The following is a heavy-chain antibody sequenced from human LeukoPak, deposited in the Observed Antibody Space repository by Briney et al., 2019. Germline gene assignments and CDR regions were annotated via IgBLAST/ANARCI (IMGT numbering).Heavy chain of an antibody. D-gene: IGHD2-15*01. CDR3: AQKGGTDH. CDR1: GFTFSRFG. J-gene: IGHJ4*02. CDR2: ISSSSSAI. V-gene: IGHV3-48*02. Sequence: GGSLRLSCVASGFTFSRFGMNWVRQAPGKGLEWISYISSSSSAIYYADSVKGRFTISRDNGKNSLYLQMNSLRDEDTAVYYCAQKGGTDHWGQGTLVTVSS.